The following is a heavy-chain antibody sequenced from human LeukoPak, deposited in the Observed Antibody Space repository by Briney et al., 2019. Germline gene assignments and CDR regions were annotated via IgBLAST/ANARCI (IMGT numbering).Heavy chain of an antibody. Sequence: GGSLRLSCAASGFTFSYYEMIWVRQAPGKGLEWVSYIPGGSTTKNYADSVKGRFTISRDNAKNSLYLQMNSLRAEDTAIYYCARDGDIAVATAPYYFDYWGQGILVTVSS. CDR2: IPGGSTTK. CDR1: GFTFSYYE. J-gene: IGHJ4*02. D-gene: IGHD6-19*01. V-gene: IGHV3-48*03. CDR3: ARDGDIAVATAPYYFDY.